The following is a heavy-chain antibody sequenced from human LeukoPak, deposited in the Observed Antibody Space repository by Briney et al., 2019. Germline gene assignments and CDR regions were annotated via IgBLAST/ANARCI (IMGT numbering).Heavy chain of an antibody. CDR3: AGRSDYGEECLQH. Sequence: GGSLRLSCAASGFTFSRYTINWVRQAPGKGLEWVSSISSSSSCIYYADSVKGRFTISRDNAKNSLYLQMNSLRAEETAVYYCAGRSDYGEECLQHWGQGTLVTVSS. J-gene: IGHJ1*01. CDR1: GFTFSRYT. V-gene: IGHV3-21*01. D-gene: IGHD4-17*01. CDR2: ISSSSSCI.